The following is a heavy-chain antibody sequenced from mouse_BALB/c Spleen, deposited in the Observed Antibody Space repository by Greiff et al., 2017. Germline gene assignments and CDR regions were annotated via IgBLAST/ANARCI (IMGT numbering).Heavy chain of an antibody. CDR2: IYPGDGDT. D-gene: IGHD2-1*01. CDR1: GYAFSSYW. J-gene: IGHJ2*01. Sequence: VQLVESGAELVRPGSSVKISCKASGYAFSSYWMNWVKQRPGQGLEWIGQIYPGDGDTNYNGKFKGKATLTADKSSSTAYMQLSSLTSEDSAVYFCARGNYEYFDYWGQGTTLTVSS. V-gene: IGHV1-80*01. CDR3: ARGNYEYFDY.